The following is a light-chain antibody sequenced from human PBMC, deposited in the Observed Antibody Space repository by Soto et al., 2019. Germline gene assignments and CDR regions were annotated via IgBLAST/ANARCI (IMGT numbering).Light chain of an antibody. CDR2: QTS. J-gene: IGKJ1*01. V-gene: IGKV3D-15*03. CDR3: HQRQSWPRT. Sequence: EIVMTQSPATLSVSPGERVTLSCRASQYINTRLAWYQHRPGQSPRLLIYQTSFRAAGIPARFSASGSGTDFTLTISDVQPEDFALYYCHQRQSWPRTFGQGTKVDI. CDR1: QYINTR.